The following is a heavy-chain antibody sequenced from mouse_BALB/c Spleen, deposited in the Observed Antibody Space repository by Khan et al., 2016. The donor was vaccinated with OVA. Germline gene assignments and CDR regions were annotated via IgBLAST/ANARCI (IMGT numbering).Heavy chain of an antibody. CDR1: GYTFTSYY. V-gene: IGHV1S81*02. D-gene: IGHD1-2*01. Sequence: QVQLKESGAELVKPGASVKLSCKASGYTFTSYYMYWGKQRPGQGLEWIGEINPSNGGTNCNEKFKNKATLTVDKSSSTAYMQLSSLTSEDSSVYDCTRGGYGGFAYWGQGTLVTVSA. J-gene: IGHJ3*01. CDR3: TRGGYGGFAY. CDR2: INPSNGGT.